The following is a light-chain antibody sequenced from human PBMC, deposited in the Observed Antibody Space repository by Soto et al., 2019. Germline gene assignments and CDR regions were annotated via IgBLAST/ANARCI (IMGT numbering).Light chain of an antibody. CDR1: QSISDW. CDR2: DAS. J-gene: IGKJ5*01. CDR3: QQYNNYST. Sequence: DIQMTQSPSTLSASVGDRLTITCRASQSISDWLAWFQLKPGKAPKLLIYDASSLESGVPSRFSGSGSGTEFTLTISSLQPDDFATYYCQQYNNYSTFGQGTRLEIK. V-gene: IGKV1-5*01.